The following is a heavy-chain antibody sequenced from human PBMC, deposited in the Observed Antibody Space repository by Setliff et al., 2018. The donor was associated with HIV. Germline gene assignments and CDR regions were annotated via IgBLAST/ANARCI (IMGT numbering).Heavy chain of an antibody. CDR2: ISGSGGST. J-gene: IGHJ5*02. CDR1: GFTFSSYA. V-gene: IGHV3-23*01. D-gene: IGHD6-13*01. CDR3: ATLRQQLITGWFDP. Sequence: PGGSLRLSCAASGFTFSSYAMTWVRQAPGKGLEWVSAISGSGGSTYYADSVKGRFTISRDNSKNTLYLHMNSLRAEDTAVYYCATLRQQLITGWFDPWGQGTLVTVSS.